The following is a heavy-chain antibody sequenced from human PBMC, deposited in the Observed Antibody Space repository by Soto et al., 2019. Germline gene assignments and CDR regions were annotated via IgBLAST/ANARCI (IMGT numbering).Heavy chain of an antibody. CDR2: IIPLFGTT. D-gene: IGHD5-12*01. CDR3: ASDLGSGYDPGDY. Sequence: QVQLVQSGAEVKKPGSSVKVSCKASGDTFSGYSISWVRQAPGQGLEWMGGIIPLFGTTNYAQRIQDRVTITADKSTSSAYMELSSLKSEDTAIYFCASDLGSGYDPGDYWGQGTLVTVSS. J-gene: IGHJ4*02. V-gene: IGHV1-69*14. CDR1: GDTFSGYS.